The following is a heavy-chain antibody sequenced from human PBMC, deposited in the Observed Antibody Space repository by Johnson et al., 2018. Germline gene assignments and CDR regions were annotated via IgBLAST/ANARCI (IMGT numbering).Heavy chain of an antibody. Sequence: EERLVEAGGGLVKPGGSLRLSCAASGFNFNRYSMNWVRQAPGKGLEWVSSISRSSIYIYYADSVKGRFTIARDTSKHSLYLQMNSLRAEDTAVSYCAGREYFDFWRGYYGGDYYYYGRDVWGQGTTVTVSS. V-gene: IGHV3-21*01. CDR3: AGREYFDFWRGYYGGDYYYYGRDV. CDR2: ISRSSIYI. J-gene: IGHJ6*02. D-gene: IGHD3-3*01. CDR1: GFNFNRYS.